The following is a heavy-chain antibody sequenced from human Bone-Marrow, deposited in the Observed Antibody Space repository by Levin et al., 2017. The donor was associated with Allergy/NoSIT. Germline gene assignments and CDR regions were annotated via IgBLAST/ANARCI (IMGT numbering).Heavy chain of an antibody. D-gene: IGHD1-26*01. J-gene: IGHJ6*02. CDR3: ARKYSGSYYYYYGMDV. CDR2: ISYDGSNK. CDR1: GFTFSSYA. Sequence: GGSLRLSCAASGFTFSSYAMHWVRQAPGKGLEWVAVISYDGSNKYYADSVKGRFTISRDNSKNTLYLQMNSLRAEDTAVYYCARKYSGSYYYYYGMDVWGQGTTVTVSS. V-gene: IGHV3-30*04.